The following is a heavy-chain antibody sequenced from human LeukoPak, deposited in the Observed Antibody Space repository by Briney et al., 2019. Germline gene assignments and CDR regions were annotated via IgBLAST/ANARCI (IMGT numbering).Heavy chain of an antibody. CDR3: ARELGRNAFDV. CDR1: GYTFSHNH. CDR2: ISPDNGGT. Sequence: GASVKVSCKASGYTFSHNHMYWIRQAPGQGLECMGWISPDNGGTNYAQKFPGRITMTGDTSISTGYMELSSLTSDDTAIYFCARELGRNAFDVWGQGTLVTVS. D-gene: IGHD3-10*01. J-gene: IGHJ3*01. V-gene: IGHV1-2*02.